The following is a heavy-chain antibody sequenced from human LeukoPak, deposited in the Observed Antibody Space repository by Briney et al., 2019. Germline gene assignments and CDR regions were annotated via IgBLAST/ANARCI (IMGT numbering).Heavy chain of an antibody. Sequence: GGSLRLSCAASGFTFSSYSMNWVRQAPGKGLEWVSSISSSSSYIYYADSVKGRFTISRDNAKNSLYLQMNSLRAEDTAVYYCATDYDFWSGYSPDAFDIWGQGTMVTVSS. J-gene: IGHJ3*02. D-gene: IGHD3-3*01. CDR2: ISSSSSYI. CDR1: GFTFSSYS. CDR3: ATDYDFWSGYSPDAFDI. V-gene: IGHV3-21*01.